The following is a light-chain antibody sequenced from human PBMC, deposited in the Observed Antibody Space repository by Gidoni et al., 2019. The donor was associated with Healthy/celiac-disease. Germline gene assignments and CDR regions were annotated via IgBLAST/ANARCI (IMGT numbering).Light chain of an antibody. Sequence: EIVLTQSPATLSLSPGERATLSCRASQSVSSSYLAWCQQKPGQPPRLLIYGASSSATGIPDRFSGSGAGADFTLTISRLEPEDFAVYYCQQYGSSPFTFGPGTKVDIK. CDR1: QSVSSSY. J-gene: IGKJ3*01. V-gene: IGKV3-20*01. CDR3: QQYGSSPFT. CDR2: GAS.